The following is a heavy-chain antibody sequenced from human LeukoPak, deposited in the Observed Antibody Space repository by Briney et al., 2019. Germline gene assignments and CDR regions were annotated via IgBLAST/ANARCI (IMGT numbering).Heavy chain of an antibody. CDR1: GGTFSSYA. J-gene: IGHJ4*02. D-gene: IGHD1-26*01. Sequence: GASVKVSCTASGGTFSSYAISWVRQAPGQRLEWMGWISAGNGNTKYSQNFQGRVTFISNTSATTAFMELSSLRSEDAAVYYCARDSGSGNNDYWGQGTLVTVSS. CDR2: ISAGNGNT. V-gene: IGHV1-3*01. CDR3: ARDSGSGNNDY.